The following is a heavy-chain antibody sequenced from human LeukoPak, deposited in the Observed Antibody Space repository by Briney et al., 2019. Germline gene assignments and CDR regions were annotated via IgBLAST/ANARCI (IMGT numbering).Heavy chain of an antibody. CDR1: GGSISSYY. J-gene: IGHJ6*02. D-gene: IGHD1-26*01. Sequence: KPSETLSLTCTVSGGSISSYYWSWIRQPPGKGLEWIGYIYYSGSTNYNPSLKSRVTISVDTSKNQFSLKLSSVTAADTAVYYCARAVVGAQNRYYYYGMDVWGQGTTVTVSS. CDR3: ARAVVGAQNRYYYYGMDV. V-gene: IGHV4-59*01. CDR2: IYYSGST.